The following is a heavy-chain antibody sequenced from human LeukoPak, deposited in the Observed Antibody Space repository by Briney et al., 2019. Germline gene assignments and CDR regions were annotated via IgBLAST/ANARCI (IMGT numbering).Heavy chain of an antibody. Sequence: GASVKVSCKASGYTFTGYYMHWVRQAPGQGLEWMGWINPNSGGTNYAQKFQGRVTMTRDTSISTAYMELSRLRSDDTAVYYCARDLSHRYYHSSGYAFDYWGQGTLVTVSS. CDR2: INPNSGGT. D-gene: IGHD3-22*01. V-gene: IGHV1-2*02. CDR3: ARDLSHRYYHSSGYAFDY. CDR1: GYTFTGYY. J-gene: IGHJ4*02.